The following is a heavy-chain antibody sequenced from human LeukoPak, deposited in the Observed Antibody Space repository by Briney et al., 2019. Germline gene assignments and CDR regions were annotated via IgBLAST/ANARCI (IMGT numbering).Heavy chain of an antibody. CDR2: IRYDGSNK. CDR3: AKSLIAAAGTGAFDI. Sequence: QTGGSLRLSCAASGFTFSSYGMHWVRQAPGKGLEWVAFIRYDGSNKYYADSVKGRFTISRDNSKNTLYLQMNSLSAEDTAVYYCAKSLIAAAGTGAFDIWGQGTMVTVSS. CDR1: GFTFSSYG. V-gene: IGHV3-30*02. D-gene: IGHD6-13*01. J-gene: IGHJ3*02.